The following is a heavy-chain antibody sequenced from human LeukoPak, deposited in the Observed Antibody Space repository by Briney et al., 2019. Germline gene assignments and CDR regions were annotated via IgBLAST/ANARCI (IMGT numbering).Heavy chain of an antibody. J-gene: IGHJ4*02. D-gene: IGHD6-13*01. Sequence: GASVKVSCKASGGTFSSYAISWVRQAPGQGLEWMGWINPNSGGTNYAQKFQGRVTMTRDTSISTAYMELSRLRSDDTAVYYCARRIAAAGPFDYWGQGTLVTVSS. V-gene: IGHV1-2*02. CDR1: GGTFSSYA. CDR2: INPNSGGT. CDR3: ARRIAAAGPFDY.